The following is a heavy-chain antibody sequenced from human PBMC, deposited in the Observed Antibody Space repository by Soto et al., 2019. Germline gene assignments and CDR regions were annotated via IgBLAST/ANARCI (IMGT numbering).Heavy chain of an antibody. CDR1: GFTFDDYA. CDR3: AKDMGGLLVPPRYYYYYGMDV. J-gene: IGHJ6*02. Sequence: PGGSLRLSCAASGFTFDDYAMHWVRQAPGKGLEWVSGISWNSGSIGYADSVKGRFTISRDNAKNSLYLQMNSLRAEDTALYYCAKDMGGLLVPPRYYYYYGMDVWGQGTTVTVSS. D-gene: IGHD2-2*01. CDR2: ISWNSGSI. V-gene: IGHV3-9*01.